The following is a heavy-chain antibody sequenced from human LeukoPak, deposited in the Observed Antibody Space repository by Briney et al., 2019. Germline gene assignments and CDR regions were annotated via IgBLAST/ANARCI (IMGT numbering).Heavy chain of an antibody. V-gene: IGHV4-34*01. D-gene: IGHD6-25*01. CDR2: TYHSGST. Sequence: SETLSLTCAAYAGSFRGYYWSWIRQPPGKGLEWIGYTYHSGSTYYNPSLKSRVTISVDRSKNQFSLKLSSVTAADTAVYYCARRREAFDYWGQGTLVTVSS. CDR3: ARRREAFDY. CDR1: AGSFRGYY. J-gene: IGHJ4*02.